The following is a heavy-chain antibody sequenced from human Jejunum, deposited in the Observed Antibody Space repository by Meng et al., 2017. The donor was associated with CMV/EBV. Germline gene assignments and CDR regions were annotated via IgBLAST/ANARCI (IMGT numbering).Heavy chain of an antibody. V-gene: IGHV4-61*01. CDR1: SRGRYY. J-gene: IGHJ4*02. D-gene: IGHD3-10*01. CDR2: VFYSGSS. CDR3: ARGAVNMVRGVSYYFDY. Sequence: SRGRYYWNWMRQSPGKGLECIAHVFYSGSSDYNPSLKSRVTISVDTSKNQFFLQLDSVTAADTAVYFCARGAVNMVRGVSYYFDYWGQGALVTVSS.